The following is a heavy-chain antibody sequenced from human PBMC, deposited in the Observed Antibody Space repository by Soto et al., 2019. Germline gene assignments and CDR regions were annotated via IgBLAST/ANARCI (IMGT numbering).Heavy chain of an antibody. CDR2: IYPGDSDT. CDR3: ARSRGAYCGGDCYSSILFDP. CDR1: GYSFTSYC. J-gene: IGHJ5*02. D-gene: IGHD2-21*02. V-gene: IGHV5-51*01. Sequence: GESLKISCNGSGYSFTSYCIGLVLQMPGKGLDWMGIIYPGDSDTRYSPSFQGQVTISADKSISTAYLQWSSLKASDTAMYYCARSRGAYCGGDCYSSILFDPWGQGTLVTVSS.